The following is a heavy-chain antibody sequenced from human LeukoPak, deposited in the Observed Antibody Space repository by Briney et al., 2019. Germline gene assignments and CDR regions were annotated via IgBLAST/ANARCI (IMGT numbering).Heavy chain of an antibody. J-gene: IGHJ4*02. CDR3: AREGAVALKHFDL. D-gene: IGHD6-19*01. Sequence: ASVTVSCTASGFSLTSNYMHWVRQAPGQGLEWMGYMRPTDAYTGYAPKFQGRVTVTRDTSTNTVYMELSSLRSDDTAVYYCAREGAVALKHFDLWGQGTQVTVSS. CDR1: GFSLTSNY. V-gene: IGHV1-46*01. CDR2: MRPTDAYT.